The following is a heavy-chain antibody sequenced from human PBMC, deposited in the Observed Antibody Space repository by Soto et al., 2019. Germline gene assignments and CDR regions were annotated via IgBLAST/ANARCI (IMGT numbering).Heavy chain of an antibody. V-gene: IGHV3-30*18. CDR2: ISHDGSNK. CDR1: GFTFSSYG. CDR3: AKDRMLLVGAFDM. Sequence: GGSLRLSCAASGFTFSSYGMHWVRQAPGKGLEWVAVISHDGSNKYYADSVKGRFTISRDNSKNTLYLQMNSLRAEDTAVYYCAKDRMLLVGAFDMWGQGTMVTVSS. J-gene: IGHJ3*02. D-gene: IGHD3-10*01.